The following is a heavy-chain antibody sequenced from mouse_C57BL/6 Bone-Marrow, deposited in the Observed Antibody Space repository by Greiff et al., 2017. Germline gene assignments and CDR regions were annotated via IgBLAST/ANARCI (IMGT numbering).Heavy chain of an antibody. D-gene: IGHD1-1*01. CDR1: GYTFTSYG. CDR3: ARPYGSSYDYYAMDY. Sequence: QVQLQQSGAELVKPGASVKMSCKASGYTFTSYGISWVKQRTGQGLEWIGEIYPRSGNTYYNEKFKGKATLTADKSSSTAYMELRSLTSEDSAVYFCARPYGSSYDYYAMDYWGQGTSVTVSS. CDR2: IYPRSGNT. V-gene: IGHV1-81*01. J-gene: IGHJ4*01.